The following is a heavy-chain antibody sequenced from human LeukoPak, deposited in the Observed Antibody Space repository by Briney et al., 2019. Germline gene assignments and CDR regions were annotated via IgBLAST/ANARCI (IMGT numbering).Heavy chain of an antibody. Sequence: GGSLRLSCIASGFTLSSYEMSWIRQAPGKGLEWVSSVDYSGGDTHYADSVMGRFTISRDNSKNTLHLQMNSLRAEDTAAYYCAKFAQRYCSGGSCHPFDYWGQGTLVTVSS. J-gene: IGHJ4*02. CDR1: GFTLSSYE. CDR3: AKFAQRYCSGGSCHPFDY. V-gene: IGHV3-23*01. CDR2: VDYSGGDT. D-gene: IGHD2-15*01.